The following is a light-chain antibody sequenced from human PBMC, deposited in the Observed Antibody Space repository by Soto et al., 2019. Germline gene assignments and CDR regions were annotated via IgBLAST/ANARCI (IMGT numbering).Light chain of an antibody. Sequence: DIQMTQSPSTLSASVGDRVTITCRASQTISSSLAWYQQKPGKAPKPLIYRASSLESGVPSRFSGSGSGTAFTLTIISLQPDDFATYFCQHMATFGQGTKVEIK. V-gene: IGKV1-5*03. CDR1: QTISSS. CDR3: QHMAT. CDR2: RAS. J-gene: IGKJ1*01.